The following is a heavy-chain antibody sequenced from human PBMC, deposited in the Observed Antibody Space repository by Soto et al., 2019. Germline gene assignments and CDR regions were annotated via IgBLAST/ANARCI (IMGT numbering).Heavy chain of an antibody. V-gene: IGHV3-74*01. Sequence: GGSLRLSCAASGFTFRTYWMHWVRQAPGKGLVWVSRINGDGSQTTYADSVKGRLTVSRDNAKNTLYLQMNNLRVEDTALSYCAVDSSHDNSDAGDFRGQGTLVTGSS. J-gene: IGHJ4*02. D-gene: IGHD1-26*01. CDR3: AVDSSHDNSDAGDF. CDR1: GFTFRTYW. CDR2: INGDGSQT.